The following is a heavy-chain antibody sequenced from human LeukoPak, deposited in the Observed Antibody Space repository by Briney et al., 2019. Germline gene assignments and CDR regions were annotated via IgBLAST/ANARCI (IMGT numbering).Heavy chain of an antibody. V-gene: IGHV3-74*01. CDR3: ARRGVVPAFNPLYYYYYMDV. J-gene: IGHJ6*03. D-gene: IGHD2-2*01. CDR1: GFTFSSYW. Sequence: GGSLRLSCAASGFTFSSYWMHWVRQAPGKGLVWVSRINSDGSSTSYADSVKGRFTISRDNAKNTLYLQMNSLRAEDTAVYYCARRGVVPAFNPLYYYYYMDVWGKGTTVTDSS. CDR2: INSDGSST.